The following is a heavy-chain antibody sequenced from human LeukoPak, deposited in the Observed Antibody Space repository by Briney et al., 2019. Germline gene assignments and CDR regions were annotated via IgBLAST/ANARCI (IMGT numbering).Heavy chain of an antibody. J-gene: IGHJ4*02. Sequence: GGSLRLSCAASGFTFSNNSMTWVRQTPGKGLEWVSGISGSGDSTYYADSVKGRFTLSRDDSRNTVYLQMNNLRVDDTAIYYCAKANWVSNADAVWWGQGTQVTVSS. CDR1: GFTFSNNS. CDR3: AKANWVSNADAVW. D-gene: IGHD1-1*01. CDR2: ISGSGDST. V-gene: IGHV3-23*01.